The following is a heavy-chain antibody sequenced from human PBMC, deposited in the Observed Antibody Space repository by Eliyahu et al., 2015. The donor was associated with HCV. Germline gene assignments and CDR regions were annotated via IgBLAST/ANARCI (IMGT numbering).Heavy chain of an antibody. CDR1: GFTFSSYA. J-gene: IGHJ3*01. CDR3: ARPRQLWFGVLDS. D-gene: IGHD3-10*01. V-gene: IGHV3-30-3*01. CDR2: ISYDGSNK. Sequence: GVVQPGRSLRLSCAASGFTFSSYAMHWVRQAPGKGLEWVAVISYDGSNKYYADSVKGRFTISRDNSKNTLYLQMNSLRAEDTAVYYCARPRQLWFGVLDSWGQGTMVTVSS.